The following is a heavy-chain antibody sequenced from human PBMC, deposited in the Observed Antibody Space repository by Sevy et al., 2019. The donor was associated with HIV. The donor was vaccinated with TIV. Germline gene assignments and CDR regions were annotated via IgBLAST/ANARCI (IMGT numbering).Heavy chain of an antibody. CDR1: GFAFSNYYA. V-gene: IGHV3-30-3*01. J-gene: IGHJ6*02. CDR3: ARPRANYVDHYFFYAMDV. Sequence: GGSLRLSCAASGFAFSNYYAMHWVRQAPGKGLEWVALISYDGSDKYYADSVKGRFTISRDNFKTRLYLQMNSLTTEDTAVYYCARPRANYVDHYFFYAMDVWGQGTTVTVSS. CDR2: ISYDGSDK. D-gene: IGHD4-17*01.